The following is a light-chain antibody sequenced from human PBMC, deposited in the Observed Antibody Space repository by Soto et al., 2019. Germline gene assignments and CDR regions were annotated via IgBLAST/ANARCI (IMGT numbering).Light chain of an antibody. V-gene: IGLV2-11*01. CDR1: SSDVGGYNY. Sequence: QSALTQPRSVSGSPGQSVTISCAGTSSDVGGYNYVSWYQHHPGKAPKLLIYDVIKRPSGVPDRFSGSTFGNTASLTITGLQAEDEADYYCCSYAGTYTHVVFGGGTKLTDL. J-gene: IGLJ2*01. CDR3: CSYAGTYTHVV. CDR2: DVI.